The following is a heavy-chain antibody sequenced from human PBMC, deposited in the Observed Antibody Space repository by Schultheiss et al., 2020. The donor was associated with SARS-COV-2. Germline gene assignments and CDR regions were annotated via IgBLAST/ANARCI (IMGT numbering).Heavy chain of an antibody. D-gene: IGHD2-2*01. V-gene: IGHV4-59*12. CDR3: ASAAAIRYYYYGMDV. J-gene: IGHJ6*02. Sequence: SETLSLTCTVSGGSISSYYWSWIRQPPGKGLEWIGYIYYSGSTNYNPSLKSRVTISVDTSKNQFSLKLSSVTAADTAVYYCASAAAIRYYYYGMDVWGQGTTVTVSS. CDR1: GGSISSYY. CDR2: IYYSGST.